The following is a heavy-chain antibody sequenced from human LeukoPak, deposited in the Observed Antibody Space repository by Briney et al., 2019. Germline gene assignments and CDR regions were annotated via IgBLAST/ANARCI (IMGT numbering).Heavy chain of an antibody. Sequence: ASVKVSCKASGYTFTSYGISWVRQAPGQGLEWMGWISAYNGNTNYAQKLQGRVTMTTGTSTSTAYMELRSLRSDDTAVYYCASSGIAVAVSDAFDIWGQGTMVTVSS. D-gene: IGHD6-19*01. V-gene: IGHV1-18*01. CDR2: ISAYNGNT. CDR3: ASSGIAVAVSDAFDI. CDR1: GYTFTSYG. J-gene: IGHJ3*02.